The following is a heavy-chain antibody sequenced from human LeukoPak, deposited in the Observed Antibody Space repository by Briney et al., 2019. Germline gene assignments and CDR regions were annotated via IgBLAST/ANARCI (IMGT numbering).Heavy chain of an antibody. CDR3: ARGPIDCTNGVCYKTSSNYYYYMDV. D-gene: IGHD2-8*01. CDR2: IIPIFGTA. Sequence: SVKFSCKASGSTFSSYAIRWARQAPGQGLEWMGGIIPIFGTADYAQKFQGRVTITADKSTSTAYMELSSLRSEDTAVYYCARGPIDCTNGVCYKTSSNYYYYMDVWGKGTTVTVSS. CDR1: GSTFSSYA. V-gene: IGHV1-69*06. J-gene: IGHJ6*03.